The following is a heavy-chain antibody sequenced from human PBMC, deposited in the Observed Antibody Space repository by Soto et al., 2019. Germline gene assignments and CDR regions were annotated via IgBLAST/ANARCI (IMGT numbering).Heavy chain of an antibody. CDR1: GYSFTSYW. J-gene: IGHJ6*02. D-gene: IGHD3-3*01. CDR3: ARISITIFGVDYGMDV. V-gene: IGHV5-51*01. Sequence: PGESLKISCKGSGYSFTSYWIGWVRQMPGKGLEWMGIIYPGDSDTRYSPSFQGQVTISADKSISTAYLQWSSLKASDTAMYYCARISITIFGVDYGMDVWGQGTTVTVSS. CDR2: IYPGDSDT.